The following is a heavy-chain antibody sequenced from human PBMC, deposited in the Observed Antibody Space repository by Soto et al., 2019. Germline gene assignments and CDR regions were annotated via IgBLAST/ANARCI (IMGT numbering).Heavy chain of an antibody. CDR3: ARGVTGENAFDI. CDR2: IKQDGSEK. CDR1: GFTFSSYW. V-gene: IGHV3-7*03. J-gene: IGHJ3*02. Sequence: GGSLRLSCAASGFTFSSYWMSWVRQAPGKGLEWWANIKQDGSEKYYVDSVKGRFTISRDNAKNSLYLQMNSLRAEYTAVYYCARGVTGENAFDIWGQGTMVTVSS. D-gene: IGHD7-27*01.